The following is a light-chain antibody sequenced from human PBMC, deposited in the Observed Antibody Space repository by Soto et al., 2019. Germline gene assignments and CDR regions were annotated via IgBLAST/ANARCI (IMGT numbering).Light chain of an antibody. Sequence: EIVLTQSPATLSVSPGESATLSCRASQTVSLSYLAWYQQKPGQAPRLLIYGASSRATGIPDRFSGGGSGTDFTLTISRLEPEDFAMYYCQQYFTSPLTFGGGTKVDIK. CDR2: GAS. CDR3: QQYFTSPLT. J-gene: IGKJ4*01. V-gene: IGKV3-20*01. CDR1: QTVSLSY.